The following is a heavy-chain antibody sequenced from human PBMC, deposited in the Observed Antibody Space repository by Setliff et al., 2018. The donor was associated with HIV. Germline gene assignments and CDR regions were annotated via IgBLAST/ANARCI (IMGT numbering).Heavy chain of an antibody. D-gene: IGHD3-16*01. CDR3: ARFYGSYDVGGFDI. V-gene: IGHV5-51*01. CDR2: MNPDGSNT. Sequence: PGEPLKISCKGSGYSFITYWIGWVRQRPGKGLEWMGIMNPDGSNTRYSPSFQGQVTISVDESISTAYLQWSSLKASDTAFYYCARFYGSYDVGGFDIWGQGTKVTVSS. CDR1: GYSFITYW. J-gene: IGHJ3*02.